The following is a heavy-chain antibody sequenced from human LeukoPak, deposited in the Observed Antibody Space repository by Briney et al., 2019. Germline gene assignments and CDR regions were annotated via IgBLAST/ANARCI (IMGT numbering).Heavy chain of an antibody. V-gene: IGHV4-34*01. CDR3: AKRGRWLQSSYFDY. D-gene: IGHD5-24*01. Sequence: SETLSLTCAVYGGSFSGYYWSWIREPPGKGLEWIGEINHSGSTNYNPSLKSRVTISVDTSKNQFSLKLSSVTAADTAVYYCAKRGRWLQSSYFDYWGQGTLVTVSS. CDR1: GGSFSGYY. J-gene: IGHJ4*02. CDR2: INHSGST.